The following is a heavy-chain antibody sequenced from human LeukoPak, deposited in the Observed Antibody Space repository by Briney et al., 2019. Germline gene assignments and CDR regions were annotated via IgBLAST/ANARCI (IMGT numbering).Heavy chain of an antibody. CDR1: GFTFSSYW. D-gene: IGHD3-22*01. Sequence: GGSLRLSCAASGFTFSSYWMHWVRQAPGKGLVWVSRISDGGSTTTYADSVKGRFAISRDNAKNTLYLQMNGLRAEDTAVYYCSRSAYYDGSGNYYDYWGQGTLVTVSS. V-gene: IGHV3-74*01. CDR3: SRSAYYDGSGNYYDY. CDR2: ISDGGSTT. J-gene: IGHJ4*02.